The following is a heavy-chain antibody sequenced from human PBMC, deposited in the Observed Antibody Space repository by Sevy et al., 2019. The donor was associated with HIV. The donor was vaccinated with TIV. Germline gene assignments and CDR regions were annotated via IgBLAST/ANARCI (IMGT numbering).Heavy chain of an antibody. CDR3: ARQASDYHSSGYPHAHAFDI. D-gene: IGHD3-22*01. Sequence: ASVKVSCKASGGTFSSYAISWVRQAPGQGLEWMGGIIPIFGTANYAQKFQGRVTITADESTSTAYMELSSLRSEDTAVYYCARQASDYHSSGYPHAHAFDIWGQGTMVTVSS. J-gene: IGHJ3*02. CDR1: GGTFSSYA. V-gene: IGHV1-69*13. CDR2: IIPIFGTA.